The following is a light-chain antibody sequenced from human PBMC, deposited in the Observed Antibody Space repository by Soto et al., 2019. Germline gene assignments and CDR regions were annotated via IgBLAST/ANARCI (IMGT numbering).Light chain of an antibody. Sequence: EILLTQSPGTLSLSPGERATLSCRSSQSVRNSYLAWYQQKPGQAPSLLIYGASGRATGFPARFSGSGSGTDFTLTISRLEPEDFAVYYCQQYGSPPYTFGQRTKLEI. J-gene: IGKJ2*01. V-gene: IGKV3-20*01. CDR2: GAS. CDR3: QQYGSPPYT. CDR1: QSVRNSY.